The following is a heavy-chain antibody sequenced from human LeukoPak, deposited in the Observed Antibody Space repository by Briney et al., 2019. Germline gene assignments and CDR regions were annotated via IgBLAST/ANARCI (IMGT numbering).Heavy chain of an antibody. V-gene: IGHV3-48*04. J-gene: IGHJ4*02. CDR3: ARAGHALGATGTTFDD. Sequence: GGCLRLSCAASGFTFSSYSMKWVRQDPGKGLEWVSYISSSSSTIYYADSVKGRFTISRDNAKNSLYLQMNSLRAEDTAVYYCARAGHALGATGTTFDDWGEGTLVTVSS. CDR2: ISSSSSTI. CDR1: GFTFSSYS. D-gene: IGHD1-26*01.